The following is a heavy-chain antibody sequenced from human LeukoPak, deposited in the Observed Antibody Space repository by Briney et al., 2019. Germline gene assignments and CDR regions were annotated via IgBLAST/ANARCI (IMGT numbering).Heavy chain of an antibody. Sequence: KPSGTLSLTCAVSGGSISSSNWWSWVRQPPEKGLEWIGEIYHSGSTNYNPSLKSRVTISVDKSKNQFSLKLSSVTAADTAVYYCASSVAAAGAEETFDYWGQGTLVTVSS. CDR2: IYHSGST. J-gene: IGHJ4*02. D-gene: IGHD6-13*01. V-gene: IGHV4-4*02. CDR3: ASSVAAAGAEETFDY. CDR1: GGSISSSNW.